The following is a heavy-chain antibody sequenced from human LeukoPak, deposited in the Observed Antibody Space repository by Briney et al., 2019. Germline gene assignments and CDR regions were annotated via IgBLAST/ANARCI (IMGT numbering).Heavy chain of an antibody. D-gene: IGHD2-2*01. V-gene: IGHV5-51*01. CDR2: IYPGDPDT. J-gene: IGHJ4*02. Sequence: GESLKISCKGSGYSFTSYWIGWVRQMPGKGLEWMGIIYPGDPDTRYSPSFQGQVTISADKSISTAYLQWSSLKASDTAMYYCARLGCSSTSCYEGVDYWGQGTLVTVSS. CDR1: GYSFTSYW. CDR3: ARLGCSSTSCYEGVDY.